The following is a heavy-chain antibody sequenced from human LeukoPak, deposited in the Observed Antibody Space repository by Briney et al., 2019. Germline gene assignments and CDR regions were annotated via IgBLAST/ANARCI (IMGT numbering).Heavy chain of an antibody. D-gene: IGHD3-9*01. CDR2: ISSSSSYI. Sequence: GGSLRLSCAASGFTFSSYSMNWVRQAPGKGLEWVSSISSSSSYIYYADSVKGRFTISRDNAKNSLYLQMNSLRAEDTAVYYCARPHYDILTGYYGPPDYWGQGTLVTVSP. J-gene: IGHJ4*02. V-gene: IGHV3-21*01. CDR3: ARPHYDILTGYYGPPDY. CDR1: GFTFSSYS.